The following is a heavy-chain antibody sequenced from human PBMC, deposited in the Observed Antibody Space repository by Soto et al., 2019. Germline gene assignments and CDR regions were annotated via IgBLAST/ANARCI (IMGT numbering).Heavy chain of an antibody. V-gene: IGHV3-7*01. D-gene: IGHD1-1*01. CDR3: AGYNYPNDAFDI. CDR2: IKQDGSEK. Sequence: GGSLRLSCAASGFTFSSYWMSWVRQAPGKGLEWVANIKQDGSEKYYVDSVKDRFTISRDNAKNSLYLQMNSLRAEDTAVYYCAGYNYPNDAFDIWGQGTMVTVSS. J-gene: IGHJ3*02. CDR1: GFTFSSYW.